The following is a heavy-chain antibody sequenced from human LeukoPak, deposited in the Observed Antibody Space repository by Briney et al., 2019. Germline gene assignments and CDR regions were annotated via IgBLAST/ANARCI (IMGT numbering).Heavy chain of an antibody. V-gene: IGHV3-15*01. CDR1: GFTFSNAW. J-gene: IGHJ5*02. Sequence: GGSLRLSCAASGFTFSNAWMSWVRQTPGKGLEWVGRIKSKRDGGTTDYAAPVKGRFTISRDDSKNTLYLQMNSLKSEDTAVYYCTTVATWGQGTLVTASS. CDR2: IKSKRDGGTT. CDR3: TTVAT.